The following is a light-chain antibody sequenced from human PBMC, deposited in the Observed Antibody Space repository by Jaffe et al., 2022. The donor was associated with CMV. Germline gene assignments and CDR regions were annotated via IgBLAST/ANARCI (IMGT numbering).Light chain of an antibody. CDR1: SSNIGNND. J-gene: IGLJ2*01. Sequence: QSVLTQPPSVSAAAGQKVTISCSGSSSNIGNNDVSWYQQRSGTAPKLLIYDSNKRPSAIPGRFSGSKSGTSATLGITGLQTGDEADYYCGTWDSSLSGVVFGGGTKLTVL. CDR3: GTWDSSLSGVV. CDR2: DSN. V-gene: IGLV1-51*01.